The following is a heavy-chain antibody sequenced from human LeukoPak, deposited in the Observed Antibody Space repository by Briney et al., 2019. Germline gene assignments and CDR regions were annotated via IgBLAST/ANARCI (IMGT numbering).Heavy chain of an antibody. Sequence: PSETLSLTCSVSGGPVTEYYWSWIRQPPGKGLEWIGYTYHTGSTNYSPSLKSRVTMSVDASRNQFSLKLVSVTAAGTAVYYCARDRGSTGYYYLDSWGQGILVTVSS. J-gene: IGHJ4*02. D-gene: IGHD1-26*01. CDR2: TYHTGST. CDR1: GGPVTEYY. CDR3: ARDRGSTGYYYLDS. V-gene: IGHV4-59*02.